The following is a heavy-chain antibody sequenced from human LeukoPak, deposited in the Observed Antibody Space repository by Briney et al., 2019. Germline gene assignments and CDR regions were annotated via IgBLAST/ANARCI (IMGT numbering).Heavy chain of an antibody. D-gene: IGHD1-26*01. J-gene: IGHJ5*02. CDR1: GGSFRGYY. Sequence: SETLSLTCAVYGGSFRGYYWSWIRQPPEKGLEWIGEINHSGTTNYNPSLKSRVAISVDTSKKQFSLKLNSVTAADSAAYYCASWRSLVGATFDPWGQGTLVTFSS. V-gene: IGHV4-34*01. CDR3: ASWRSLVGATFDP. CDR2: INHSGTT.